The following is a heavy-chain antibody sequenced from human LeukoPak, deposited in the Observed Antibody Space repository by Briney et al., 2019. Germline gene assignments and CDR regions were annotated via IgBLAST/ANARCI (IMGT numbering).Heavy chain of an antibody. D-gene: IGHD6-13*01. V-gene: IGHV4-59*01. CDR1: GFTFSSYE. Sequence: LRLSCAASGFTFSSYEMNWVRQAPGKGLEWIGSIYYSGSTNYNPSLKSRVTISVDTSKNQFSLKLSSVTAADTAVYYCARGYSSSWLYYFDYWGQGTLVTVSS. CDR2: IYYSGST. CDR3: ARGYSSSWLYYFDY. J-gene: IGHJ4*02.